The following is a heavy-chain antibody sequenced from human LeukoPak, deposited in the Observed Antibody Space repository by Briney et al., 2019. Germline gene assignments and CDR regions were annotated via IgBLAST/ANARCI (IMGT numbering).Heavy chain of an antibody. Sequence: PSETLSLTCTVSGDSISSGGYYWGWIRQPAGKGLEWVGRIYTSGYTNYNPSLKSRVTISVDTSKNQFSLKLSSVTAADTAVYFCARRYYDILTGYYHPPDYWGQGTLVTVSS. V-gene: IGHV4-61*02. CDR3: ARRYYDILTGYYHPPDY. CDR1: GDSISSGGYY. D-gene: IGHD3-9*01. J-gene: IGHJ4*02. CDR2: IYTSGYT.